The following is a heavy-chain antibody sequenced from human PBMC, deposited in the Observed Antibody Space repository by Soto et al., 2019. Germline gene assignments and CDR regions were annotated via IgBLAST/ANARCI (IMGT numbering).Heavy chain of an antibody. J-gene: IGHJ4*02. D-gene: IGHD3-10*01. CDR2: IRGSGGST. CDR1: GFTFSSYA. V-gene: IGHV3-23*01. CDR3: AKESMVRGVIIPLDY. Sequence: GGSLRLSCAASGFTFSSYAMSWVRQAPGKGLEWVSAIRGSGGSTYYADSVKGRFTISRDNSKNTLYLQMNSLRAEDTAVYYWAKESMVRGVIIPLDYWGQGTLVTVSS.